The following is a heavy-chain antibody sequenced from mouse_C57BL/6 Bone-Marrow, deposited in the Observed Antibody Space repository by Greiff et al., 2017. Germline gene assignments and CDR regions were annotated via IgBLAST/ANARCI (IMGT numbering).Heavy chain of an antibody. CDR2: IYPRSGNT. CDR1: GYTFTSYG. CDR3: ARSYPWYFDV. J-gene: IGHJ1*03. D-gene: IGHD2-10*01. Sequence: VQLQESGAELARPGASVKLSCKASGYTFTSYGISWVKQRTGQGLEWIGEIYPRSGNTYYNEKFKGKATLTADKSSSTAYMELRSLTSEDSAVYFCARSYPWYFDVWGTGTTVTVSS. V-gene: IGHV1-81*01.